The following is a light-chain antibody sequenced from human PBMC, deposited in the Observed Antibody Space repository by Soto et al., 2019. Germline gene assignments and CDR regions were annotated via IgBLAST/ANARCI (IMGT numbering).Light chain of an antibody. CDR3: QQRKNYPIT. Sequence: DIQMTQSPSFLSASVGDRVTITCRASQDITSYLAWYQQKPGKAPKLLIHTASTLQTGVPSRFSGSGSGTEFTLTISSLQPEDFATYYCQQRKNYPITFGQGTRLEIK. CDR1: QDITSY. CDR2: TAS. V-gene: IGKV1-9*01. J-gene: IGKJ5*01.